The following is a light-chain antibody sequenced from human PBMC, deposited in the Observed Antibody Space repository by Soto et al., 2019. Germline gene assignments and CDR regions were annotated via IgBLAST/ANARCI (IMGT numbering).Light chain of an antibody. CDR1: HSVGST. CDR2: DAS. J-gene: IGKJ4*01. CDR3: QQFSSYPLT. Sequence: MVMTQSPAILSVSPGERATISCRASHSVGSTLAWYQQKHGQAPRLLIYDASSRATGIPDRFSGVGSGTDFTITISRLEPEDFEVYYCQQFSSYPLTFGGGTKVDIK. V-gene: IGKV3-20*01.